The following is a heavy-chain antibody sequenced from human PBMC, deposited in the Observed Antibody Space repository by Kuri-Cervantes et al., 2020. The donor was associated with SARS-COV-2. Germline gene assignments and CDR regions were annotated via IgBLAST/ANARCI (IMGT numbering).Heavy chain of an antibody. CDR3: AHIVPKTMEFDY. J-gene: IGHJ4*02. CDR2: IYYSGST. Sequence: ESLKISCTVSGGSISSSSYYWGWIRQPPGKGLEWIGSIYYSGSTYYNPSLKSRVTISVDTSKNQFSLKLSSVTAADTAVYYCAHIVPKTMEFDYWGQGTPVTVSS. CDR1: GGSISSSSYY. V-gene: IGHV4-39*07. D-gene: IGHD3-10*01.